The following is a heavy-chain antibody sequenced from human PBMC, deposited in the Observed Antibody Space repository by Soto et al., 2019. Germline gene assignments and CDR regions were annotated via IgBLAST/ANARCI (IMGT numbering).Heavy chain of an antibody. CDR2: IYYSGNT. J-gene: IGHJ5*02. D-gene: IGHD3-10*01. Sequence: QVQLRESGPGLVKPSETLSLTCTVSGGSITTYYWSWIRQPPGKGLEWIGYIYYSGNTYYNPSLARRVTMSIHTSTNQLFLHLHSATAADTAVYYCARESAASGKNTWFDPWGQGTLVTVSS. V-gene: IGHV4-59*01. CDR3: ARESAASGKNTWFDP. CDR1: GGSITTYY.